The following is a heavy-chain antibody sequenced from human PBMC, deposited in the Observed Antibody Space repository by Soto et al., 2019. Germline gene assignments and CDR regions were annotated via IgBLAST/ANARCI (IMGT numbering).Heavy chain of an antibody. V-gene: IGHV4-61*01. CDR2: IYYSGST. CDR1: GGSVSSGSYY. D-gene: IGHD2-15*01. Sequence: QVQLQESGPGLVKPSETLSLTCTVSGGSVSSGSYYWSWIRQPPGKGLEWIGYIYYSGSTNYNPSLKSRVTKSVDPSKNQFSLKLSSVTAADTAVYYCARVGGGGCSGGSCDFDYWGQGTLVTVSS. CDR3: ARVGGGGCSGGSCDFDY. J-gene: IGHJ4*02.